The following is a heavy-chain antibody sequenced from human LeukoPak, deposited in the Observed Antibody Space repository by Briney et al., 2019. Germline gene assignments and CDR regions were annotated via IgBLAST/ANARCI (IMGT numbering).Heavy chain of an antibody. Sequence: GGSLRLSCAASGFTFSSYGMHWVRQAPAKGLEWVAIISYDGSYTYYADSVKGRFTISRDNSKNTLYLQMNSLRAEDTAVYYCAKDRGYCSSTSCLGWFDYWGQGTLVTVSS. CDR2: ISYDGSYT. D-gene: IGHD2-2*01. V-gene: IGHV3-30*12. CDR1: GFTFSSYG. CDR3: AKDRGYCSSTSCLGWFDY. J-gene: IGHJ4*02.